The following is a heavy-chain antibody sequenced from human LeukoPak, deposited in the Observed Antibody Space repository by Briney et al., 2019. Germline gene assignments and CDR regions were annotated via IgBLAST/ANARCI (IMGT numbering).Heavy chain of an antibody. Sequence: PSETLSLTCTVSGGSISTGDYYWSWIRQPPGKGLEWIGYIYYSGSTYYNPSLKSRVTIAVDTSKNQFSLKLSPVTAADTAVYYCARASHGSGSFDYWGQGTLVTVSP. CDR3: ARASHGSGSFDY. D-gene: IGHD3-10*01. CDR2: IYYSGST. J-gene: IGHJ4*02. CDR1: GGSISTGDYY. V-gene: IGHV4-30-4*01.